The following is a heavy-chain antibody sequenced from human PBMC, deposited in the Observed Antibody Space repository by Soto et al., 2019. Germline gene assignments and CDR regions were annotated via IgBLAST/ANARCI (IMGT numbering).Heavy chain of an antibody. D-gene: IGHD2-2*02. CDR1: GFTFSTYS. CDR3: AREYTAWPLAYGLDV. Sequence: GGSLRLSCVGSGFTFSTYSINWVRQAPGKGLEWVSSISSRSDIYYADSVKGRFTISRDNAKNSVSLQMNSLRGEDTAVYYCAREYTAWPLAYGLDVWGQGTTVTVSS. CDR2: ISSRSDI. V-gene: IGHV3-21*01. J-gene: IGHJ6*02.